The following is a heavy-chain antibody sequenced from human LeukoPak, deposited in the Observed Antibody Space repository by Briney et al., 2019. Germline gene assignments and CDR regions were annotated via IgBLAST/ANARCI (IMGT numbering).Heavy chain of an antibody. CDR1: GYTFTSYG. CDR3: ARDDPDPYSGSFSWFDP. CDR2: ISAYNGNT. J-gene: IGHJ5*02. Sequence: GASVKVSCKASGYTFTSYGISWVRQAPGQGLEWMGWISAYNGNTNYARKLQGRVTMTTDTSTSTAYMELRSLRSDDTAVYYCARDDPDPYSGSFSWFDPWGQGTLVTVSS. D-gene: IGHD1-26*01. V-gene: IGHV1-18*01.